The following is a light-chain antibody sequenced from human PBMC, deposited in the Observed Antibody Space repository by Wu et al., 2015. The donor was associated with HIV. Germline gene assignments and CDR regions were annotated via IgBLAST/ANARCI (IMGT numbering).Light chain of an antibody. CDR2: GAS. Sequence: ATRMTQSPSSLSASTGDRVTITCRANQDINNYLAWYQVKPGKAPSLLIFGASTLQTGVPSRFSGSGSGTHFTLTIDCLQSEDFATYYCQQYYNYPRTFGQGPNWRSN. CDR1: QDINNY. J-gene: IGKJ2*01. V-gene: IGKV1-8*01. CDR3: QQYYNYPRT.